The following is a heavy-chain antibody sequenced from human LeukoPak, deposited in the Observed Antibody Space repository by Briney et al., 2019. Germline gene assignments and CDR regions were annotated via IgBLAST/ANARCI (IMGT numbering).Heavy chain of an antibody. CDR1: GFTFSSYG. V-gene: IGHV3-33*01. CDR3: ARDMNVVVPAAIGGGAFDY. J-gene: IGHJ4*02. D-gene: IGHD2-2*01. CDR2: IWYDGSNK. Sequence: GGSLRLSCAASGFTFSSYGMHWVRQAPGKGLEWVAVIWYDGSNKYYADSVKGRFTISRDNSKNTLYLQMNSLRAEDTAVYYCARDMNVVVPAAIGGGAFDYWGQGTLVTVSS.